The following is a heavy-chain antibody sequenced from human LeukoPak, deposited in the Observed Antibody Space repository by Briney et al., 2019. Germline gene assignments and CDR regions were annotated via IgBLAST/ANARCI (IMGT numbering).Heavy chain of an antibody. CDR2: ISAYNGNT. CDR1: GYTFTSYG. CDR3: VRDSPVVVVAATLDP. Sequence: ASVKVSCKASGYTFTSYGISWVRQAPGQGLEWMGWISAYNGNTNYAQKLQGRVTMTTDTSTSTAYMELRSLRSDDTAVYYCVRDSPVVVVAATLDPWGQGTLVTVSS. D-gene: IGHD2-15*01. V-gene: IGHV1-18*01. J-gene: IGHJ5*02.